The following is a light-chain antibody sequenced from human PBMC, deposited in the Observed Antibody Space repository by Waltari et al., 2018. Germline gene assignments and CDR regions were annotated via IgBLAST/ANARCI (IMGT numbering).Light chain of an antibody. V-gene: IGKV1-5*03. CDR1: QSISTW. CDR2: KAS. J-gene: IGKJ1*01. CDR3: QQFHNSWT. Sequence: DIQMTQSPSPLSASVGARVTITCRASQSISTWLAWYQQKPGKAPKLLVYKASLLESGVPLRCSGSGSGTEFTLTISGLQPDDSATYYCQQFHNSWTFGQGTKVEIK.